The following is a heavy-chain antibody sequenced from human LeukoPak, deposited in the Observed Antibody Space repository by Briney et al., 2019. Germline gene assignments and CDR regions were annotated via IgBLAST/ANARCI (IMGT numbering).Heavy chain of an antibody. CDR2: ISYDGSNK. CDR3: ARDRNIPWGNAFDI. CDR1: GFTFSSYA. J-gene: IGHJ3*02. V-gene: IGHV3-30*01. Sequence: GRSLRLSCAASGFTFSSYAMHWVRQAPGKGLEWVAVISYDGSNKYYADSVKGRFTISRGNSKNTLYLQMNSLRAEDTAVYCCARDRNIPWGNAFDIWGQGTMVTVSS. D-gene: IGHD3-16*01.